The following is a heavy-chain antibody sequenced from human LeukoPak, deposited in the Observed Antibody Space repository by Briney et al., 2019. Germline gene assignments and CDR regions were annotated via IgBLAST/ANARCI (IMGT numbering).Heavy chain of an antibody. CDR1: GYTFTSYG. V-gene: IGHV1-18*01. CDR2: ISAYNGNT. Sequence: ASVKVSCKASGYTFTSYGISWVRQAPGQGLEWMGWISAYNGNTNYAQKLQGRVTMTTDTSTSTAYMELRSLRSDDTAVYYCAREHCSSTSCWPGYWGQGTLVTVSS. CDR3: AREHCSSTSCWPGY. J-gene: IGHJ4*02. D-gene: IGHD2-2*01.